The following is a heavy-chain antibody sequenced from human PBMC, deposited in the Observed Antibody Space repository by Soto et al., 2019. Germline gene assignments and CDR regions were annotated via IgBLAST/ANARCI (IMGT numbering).Heavy chain of an antibody. V-gene: IGHV4-34*01. CDR2: SNHSGST. J-gene: IGHJ4*02. CDR1: GGSFTGYY. CDR3: ASMFRFDTIFVLVKPNYFDY. Sequence: QVHLQQWGAGLLNPSETLSLTCAVYGGSFTGYYWSWIRQPPGQGMEWIGESNHSGSTNYNPSLKSRVTISLDTSKNQFSLKLNSVTAADTAVYYSASMFRFDTIFVLVKPNYFDYWGQGILVSVSS. D-gene: IGHD3-3*01.